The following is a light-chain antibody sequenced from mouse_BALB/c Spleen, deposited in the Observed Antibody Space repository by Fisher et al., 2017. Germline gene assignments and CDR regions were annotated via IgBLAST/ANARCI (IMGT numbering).Light chain of an antibody. Sequence: IVMTQSTAIMSASPGEKVTMTCSASSSVSYMYWYQQKPGSSPKPWIYRTSKLASGVPARFSGSGSGTSYSLTISSMEAEDAATYYCQQWSSNPPITFGAGTKLELK. V-gene: IGKV4-68*01. J-gene: IGKJ5*01. CDR3: QQWSSNPPIT. CDR2: RTS. CDR1: SSVSY.